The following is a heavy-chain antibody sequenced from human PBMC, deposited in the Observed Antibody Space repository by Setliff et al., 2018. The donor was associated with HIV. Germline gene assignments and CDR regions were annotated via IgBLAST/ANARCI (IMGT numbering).Heavy chain of an antibody. CDR3: ARDWDIVVVVAATEYGMDV. CDR1: GYTFTGYY. V-gene: IGHV1-2*02. D-gene: IGHD2-15*01. J-gene: IGHJ6*02. CDR2: INPNSGGT. Sequence: GASVKVSCKASGYTFTGYYMHWVRQAPGQGLEWMGWINPNSGGTNYAQKFQGRVTMTRDTSISTAYMELSRLRSDDTAVYYCARDWDIVVVVAATEYGMDVWGQGTTVTVSS.